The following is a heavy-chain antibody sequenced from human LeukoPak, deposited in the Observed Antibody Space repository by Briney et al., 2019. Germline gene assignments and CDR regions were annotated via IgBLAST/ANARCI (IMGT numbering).Heavy chain of an antibody. CDR3: AKSNGYGLVDI. Sequence: SETLSLTCTVSGGSISSYYWSWIRQPAGKGLEWIGRIYTSGSTNYKPSLKSRVTMSVDTSKNQFSLKLTSVTAADTAVYYCAKSNGYGLVDIWGQGTMVTVSS. CDR2: IYTSGST. CDR1: GGSISSYY. D-gene: IGHD3-10*01. J-gene: IGHJ3*02. V-gene: IGHV4-4*07.